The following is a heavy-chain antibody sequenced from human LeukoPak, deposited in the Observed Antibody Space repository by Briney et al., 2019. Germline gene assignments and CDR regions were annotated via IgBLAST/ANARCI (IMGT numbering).Heavy chain of an antibody. CDR2: ISAGNGNT. V-gene: IGHV1-3*01. CDR3: ARRQGRYFDY. J-gene: IGHJ4*02. Sequence: ASVKVSCKASGYTFTNNALHWVRQAPGQRLEWMGWISAGNGNTKYSQRFQGRVTFIRDTSATTGYMELSSLTSEDTAAYYCARRQGRYFDYWGQGTLVTVSS. CDR1: GYTFTNNA.